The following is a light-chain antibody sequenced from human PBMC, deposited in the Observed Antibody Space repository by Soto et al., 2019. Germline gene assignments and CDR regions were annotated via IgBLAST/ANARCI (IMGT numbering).Light chain of an antibody. CDR2: DVS. V-gene: IGKV1-5*01. J-gene: IGKJ1*01. CDR1: QSSSSW. Sequence: DIQMTQSPSTLSASVGDRVTITCRASQSSSSWLDWYQQKPGKAPKLLIYDVSSLESGVPSRFSGSGSGTEFTITISSLQRDDFATYYCQQYNSYSWTFGQGTKVEIK. CDR3: QQYNSYSWT.